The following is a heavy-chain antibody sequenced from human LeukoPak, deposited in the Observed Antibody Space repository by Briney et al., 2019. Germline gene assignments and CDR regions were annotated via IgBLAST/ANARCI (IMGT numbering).Heavy chain of an antibody. CDR2: INAGNGNT. D-gene: IGHD3-10*01. J-gene: IGHJ6*03. V-gene: IGHV1-3*01. CDR1: GYTFTSYA. CDR3: ARSGSGYYYMDV. Sequence: GASVKVSCKASGYTFTSYAMHWVRQAPGQRLEWMGWINAGNGNTKYSQKFQGRVTITADKSTSTAYMELSSLRSEDTAVYYCARSGSGYYYMDVWGKGTTVTVSS.